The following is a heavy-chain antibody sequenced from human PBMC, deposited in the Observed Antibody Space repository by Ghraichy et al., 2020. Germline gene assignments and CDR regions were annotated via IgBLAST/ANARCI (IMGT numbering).Heavy chain of an antibody. D-gene: IGHD6-13*01. CDR2: ISWNSGSI. CDR3: AKDHHRWYGRYYFDY. J-gene: IGHJ4*02. CDR1: GFTFDDYA. Sequence: GGSLRLSCAASGFTFDDYAMHWVGQAPGKGLEWVSGISWNSGSIGYADSVKGRFTISRDNAKNSLYLQMNSLRAEDTALYYCAKDHHRWYGRYYFDYWGQGTLVTVSS. V-gene: IGHV3-9*01.